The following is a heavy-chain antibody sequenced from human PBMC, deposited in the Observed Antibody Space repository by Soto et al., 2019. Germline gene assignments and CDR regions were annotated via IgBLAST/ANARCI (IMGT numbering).Heavy chain of an antibody. J-gene: IGHJ4*02. CDR3: AKDGTVDYGDFTGSY. Sequence: GSLRLSCAASGFSFSDYGMHWVRQAPGKGLEWVTLISYDGINKYYADSVKGRFTISRDNSKNTLYLQMDSLRPEDTAVYYCAKDGTVDYGDFTGSYWGQGTLVTVSS. V-gene: IGHV3-30*18. D-gene: IGHD4-17*01. CDR1: GFSFSDYG. CDR2: ISYDGINK.